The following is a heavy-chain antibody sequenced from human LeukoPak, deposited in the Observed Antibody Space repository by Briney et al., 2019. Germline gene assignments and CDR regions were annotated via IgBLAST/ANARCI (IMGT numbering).Heavy chain of an antibody. J-gene: IGHJ4*02. CDR3: AREAQQHYYFDY. CDR1: GFTFSRYW. D-gene: IGHD6-13*01. CDR2: IKQDGSEK. V-gene: IGHV3-7*05. Sequence: GGSLRLSCAASGFTFSRYWMSWVRQAPGKGLEWVATIKQDGSEKYYVDSVKGRFTISRDNAKNSLYLQTNSLRAEDTVVYYCAREAQQHYYFDYWGQGTLVTVSS.